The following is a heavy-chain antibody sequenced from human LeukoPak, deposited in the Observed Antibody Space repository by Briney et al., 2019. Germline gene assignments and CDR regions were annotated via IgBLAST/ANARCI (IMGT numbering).Heavy chain of an antibody. V-gene: IGHV1-69*05. CDR1: VGTFSSYA. CDR2: IIPIFGTA. Sequence: GASVTLSCKSSVGTFSSYANSWVRQAPGLGLEWMGGIIPIFGTANYAQKFQGRVTITTDESTSTAYMELSSLRSEDTAVYYCARGRAYSYGLYDYWGQGTLVTVSS. CDR3: ARGRAYSYGLYDY. D-gene: IGHD5-18*01. J-gene: IGHJ4*02.